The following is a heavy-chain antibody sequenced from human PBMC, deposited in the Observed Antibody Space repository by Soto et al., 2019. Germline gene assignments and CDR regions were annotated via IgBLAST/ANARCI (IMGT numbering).Heavy chain of an antibody. CDR1: GFTFRIYA. Sequence: GGSLRLSCSASGFTFRIYAMSWVRQAPGKGLEWVSSISGSGSTYYADSVKGRFTISRDNSKNTLFLQMSSLRADDTAVYYCAKGGVLTWFESWGQGTLVTVSS. J-gene: IGHJ5*01. D-gene: IGHD2-8*01. CDR2: ISGSGST. CDR3: AKGGVLTWFES. V-gene: IGHV3-23*01.